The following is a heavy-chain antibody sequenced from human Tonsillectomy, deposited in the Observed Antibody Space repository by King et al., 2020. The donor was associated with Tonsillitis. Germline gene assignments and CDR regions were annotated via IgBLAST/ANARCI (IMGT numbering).Heavy chain of an antibody. CDR2: IYSGGTST. V-gene: IGHV3-23*03. Sequence: VQLVESGGGLVQPGGSLRLSCAASGFTFSSYAMSWVRQAPGKGLEWVSVIYSGGTSTYYADSVKGRFTIARDDSKTTLYLQMNSLRAEDTAVYYCGTVRLWFGEINYYYCMDVWGQGTTVPVSS. D-gene: IGHD3-10*01. CDR3: GTVRLWFGEINYYYCMDV. J-gene: IGHJ6*02. CDR1: GFTFSSYA.